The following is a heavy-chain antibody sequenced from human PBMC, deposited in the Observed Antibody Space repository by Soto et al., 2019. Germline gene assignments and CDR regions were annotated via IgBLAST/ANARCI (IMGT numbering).Heavy chain of an antibody. J-gene: IGHJ5*02. Sequence: QLQLQESGSGLVKPSQTLSLTCAVSGGSISSGGYSWSWIRQPPGKGLEWIAYIYHSGSTYYNPSPXSXXTISVDRSTNQFSLKLSSMTAADTAVYYCARVPYPWGQGTLVTVSS. V-gene: IGHV4-30-2*01. CDR3: ARVPYP. CDR2: IYHSGST. CDR1: GGSISSGGYS.